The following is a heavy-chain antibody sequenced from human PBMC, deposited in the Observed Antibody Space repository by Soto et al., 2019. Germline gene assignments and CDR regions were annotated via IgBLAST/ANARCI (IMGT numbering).Heavy chain of an antibody. J-gene: IGHJ4*02. CDR2: MSPKTANT. Sequence: ASVKVSCKASGYTFTSYDINWVRQTAGQGLEWMGWMSPKTANTGYAQKFQGRVTMTRSTSISTAYMELSSLTSEDTAVYYCARDDSGFSGSHYIDYFNYWGQGALVTVSS. V-gene: IGHV1-8*01. CDR1: GYTFTSYD. D-gene: IGHD1-26*01. CDR3: ARDDSGFSGSHYIDYFNY.